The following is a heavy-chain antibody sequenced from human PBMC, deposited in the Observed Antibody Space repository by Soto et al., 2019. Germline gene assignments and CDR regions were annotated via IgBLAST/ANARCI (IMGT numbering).Heavy chain of an antibody. CDR2: ISYDGSNK. V-gene: IGHV3-30*03. CDR3: ATHTPPDY. J-gene: IGHJ4*02. CDR1: GFTFSSYG. D-gene: IGHD2-2*02. Sequence: QVQLVESGGGVVQPGRSLRLSWAASGFTFSSYGMHWVRQAPGKGLEWVAVISYDGSNKYYADSVKGRFTISRDNSKNTLYLQMNSLRAEDTAVYYCATHTPPDYWGQGTLVTVSS.